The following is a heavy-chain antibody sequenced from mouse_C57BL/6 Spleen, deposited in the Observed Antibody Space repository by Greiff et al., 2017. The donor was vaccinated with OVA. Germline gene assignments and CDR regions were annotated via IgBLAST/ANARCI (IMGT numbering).Heavy chain of an antibody. CDR2: ILPGSGST. V-gene: IGHV1-9*01. J-gene: IGHJ3*01. Sequence: QVQLQQSGAELMKPGASVKLSCKATGYTFTGYWIEWVKQRPGHGLEWIGEILPGSGSTNYNEKFKGKATFTAAKSSNTADMQRSSQTTEDAAIYSCARGYDSSGYAWFAYWGQGTLVTVSA. CDR3: ARGYDSSGYAWFAY. D-gene: IGHD3-2*02. CDR1: GYTFTGYW.